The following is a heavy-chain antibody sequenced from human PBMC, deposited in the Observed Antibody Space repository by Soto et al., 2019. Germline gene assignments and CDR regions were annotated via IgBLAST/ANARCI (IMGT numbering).Heavy chain of an antibody. CDR2: IYSGGST. V-gene: IGHV3-53*04. CDR1: GFTVSSNY. CDR3: ARVPRGTMVRGVIGWFDP. J-gene: IGHJ5*02. Sequence: VQLVESGGGLVQPGGSLRLSCAASGFTVSSNYMSWVRQAPGKGLEWVSVIYSGGSTYYADSVKGRFTISRHNSKNTLYLQMNSLRAEDTAVYYCARVPRGTMVRGVIGWFDPWGQGTLVTVSS. D-gene: IGHD3-10*01.